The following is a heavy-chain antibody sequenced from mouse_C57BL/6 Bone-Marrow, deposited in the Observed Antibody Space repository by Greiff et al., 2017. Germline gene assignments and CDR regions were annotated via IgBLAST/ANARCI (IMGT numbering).Heavy chain of an antibody. V-gene: IGHV5-6*01. CDR2: ISSGGSYT. D-gene: IGHD1-1*01. Sequence: EVQVVESGGDLVKPGGSLKLSCAASGFTFSSYGMSWVRQTPDKRLEWVATISSGGSYTYYPDSVKGRFTISRDNAKNTLYLQMSRLKSEDTAMYYCARRLYYGSSYYWYFDVWGTGTTVTVSS. CDR1: GFTFSSYG. CDR3: ARRLYYGSSYYWYFDV. J-gene: IGHJ1*03.